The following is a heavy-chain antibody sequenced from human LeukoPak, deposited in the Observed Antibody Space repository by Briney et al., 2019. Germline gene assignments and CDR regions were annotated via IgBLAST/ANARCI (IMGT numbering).Heavy chain of an antibody. CDR3: ARDRRRDEPGGWFDP. V-gene: IGHV1-18*04. CDR2: ISAYNGNT. D-gene: IGHD4-23*01. CDR1: GYTFTGYY. J-gene: IGHJ5*02. Sequence: PGASVKVSCKASGYTFTGYYMHWVRQAPGQGLEWMGWISAYNGNTNYAQKLQGRVTMTTDTSTSTAYMELRSLRSDDTAVYYCARDRRRDEPGGWFDPWGQGTLVTVSS.